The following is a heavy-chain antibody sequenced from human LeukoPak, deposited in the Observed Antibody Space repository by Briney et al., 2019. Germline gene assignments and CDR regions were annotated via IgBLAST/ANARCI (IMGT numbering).Heavy chain of an antibody. CDR1: GYSFIAHY. V-gene: IGHV1-2*02. Sequence: ASVKVSCKSSGYSFIAHYIHWMRQTSGQGLEWIGWINPNSGVAKFAQSFQGRVTMTRDTSISTAYMELSRLRSDDTAVYYCAREGTMVKGGYYYYYMDVWGKGTTVTISS. D-gene: IGHD3-10*01. CDR3: AREGTMVKGGYYYYYMDV. J-gene: IGHJ6*03. CDR2: INPNSGVA.